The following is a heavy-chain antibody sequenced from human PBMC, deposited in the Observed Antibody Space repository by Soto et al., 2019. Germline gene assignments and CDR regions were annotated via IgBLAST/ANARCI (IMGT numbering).Heavy chain of an antibody. V-gene: IGHV4-30-4*01. Sequence: SETLSLTCTVSGGSISSGDFYWSWNRQPPGKGLELIGNIYYSGSTYYNPSLRSRAIMSVDTSQNQFSLKLSSLTAAHTAVYFCARADDISDRLDYWGQGALVTVSS. CDR3: ARADDISDRLDY. D-gene: IGHD2-21*02. CDR2: IYYSGST. J-gene: IGHJ4*02. CDR1: GGSISSGDFY.